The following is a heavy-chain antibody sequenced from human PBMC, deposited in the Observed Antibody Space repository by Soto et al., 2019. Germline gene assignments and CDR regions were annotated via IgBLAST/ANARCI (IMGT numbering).Heavy chain of an antibody. V-gene: IGHV3-15*07. CDR3: TTDLQNRVYTWNFY. D-gene: IGHD1-7*01. J-gene: IGHJ4*01. CDR2: IKTKSDSAAT. Sequence: EVQLAVSGGGFVKPGGSLRLSCAVSGFSFSDAWLNWVRQAPGKGLEWVGRIKTKSDSAATDYAAPVKGRFIISSDDSKNTLFLQLISLQAEDTAVYYCTTDLQNRVYTWNFYWGHGTLVPVSS. CDR1: GFSFSDAW.